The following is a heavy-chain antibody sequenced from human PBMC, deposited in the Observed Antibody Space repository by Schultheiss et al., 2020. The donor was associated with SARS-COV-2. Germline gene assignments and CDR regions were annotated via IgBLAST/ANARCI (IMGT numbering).Heavy chain of an antibody. D-gene: IGHD6-6*01. CDR3: AIGPGIAARPPYYYGMDV. CDR1: GFTVSSNE. Sequence: GGSLRLSCAASGFTVSSNEMSWVRQAPGKGLEWVAVIWYDGSNKYYADSVKGRFTISRDNSRNTLYLQMSSLRAEDTAVYYCAIGPGIAARPPYYYGMDVWGQGTTVTVSS. CDR2: IWYDGSNK. J-gene: IGHJ6*02. V-gene: IGHV3-33*08.